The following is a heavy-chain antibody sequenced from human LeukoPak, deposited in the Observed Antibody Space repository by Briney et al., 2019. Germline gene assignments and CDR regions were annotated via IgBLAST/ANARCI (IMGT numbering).Heavy chain of an antibody. CDR1: GGSFSGYY. CDR2: INHSGST. V-gene: IGHV4-34*01. D-gene: IGHD3-22*01. Sequence: SETLSLTCAVYGGSFSGYYWSWIRQPPGKGLEWIGEINHSGSTNYNPSLKSRVTISVDTSKNQFSLKLSSVTAADTAVYYCARRGYYSRLHFDYWGQGTLVTVSS. CDR3: ARRGYYSRLHFDY. J-gene: IGHJ4*02.